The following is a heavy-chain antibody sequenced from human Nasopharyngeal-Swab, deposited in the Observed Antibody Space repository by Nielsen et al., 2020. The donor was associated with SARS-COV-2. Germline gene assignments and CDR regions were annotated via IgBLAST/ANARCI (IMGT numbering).Heavy chain of an antibody. J-gene: IGHJ6*02. CDR1: GFTFSSYW. CDR2: IKQDGSEK. V-gene: IGHV3-7*03. Sequence: GASLNISCAASGFTFSSYWMSWVRQAPGKGREWVANIKQDGSEKYYVDSVKGRFTISRDNAKNSLYLQMNSLRAEDTAVYYCAGDYYYYYGMDVWGQGTTVTVSS. CDR3: AGDYYYYYGMDV.